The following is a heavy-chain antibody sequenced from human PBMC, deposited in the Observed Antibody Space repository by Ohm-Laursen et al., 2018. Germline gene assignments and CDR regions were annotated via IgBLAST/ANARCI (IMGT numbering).Heavy chain of an antibody. CDR3: AREAVAGTYYYGMDV. V-gene: IGHV1-18*01. CDR1: GYTFTSYG. J-gene: IGHJ6*02. Sequence: SVKVSCKASGYTFTSYGISWVRQAPGQGLEWMGWISAYNGNTNYAQKLQGRVTMTTDTSTSTAYMELRSLRSDDTAVYYCAREAVAGTYYYGMDVWGQGTTVTVSS. CDR2: ISAYNGNT. D-gene: IGHD6-19*01.